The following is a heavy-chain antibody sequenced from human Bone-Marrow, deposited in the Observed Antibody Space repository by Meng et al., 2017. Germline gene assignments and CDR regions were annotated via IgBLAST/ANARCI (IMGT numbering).Heavy chain of an antibody. CDR2: FIPIFGTA. CDR3: ARRGQLWLDSFDP. D-gene: IGHD5-18*01. V-gene: IGHV1-69*14. J-gene: IGHJ5*02. CDR1: GGTFSSYA. Sequence: QGQLVRSGAEGKKPWSSGKDSCKASGGTFSSYAISWVRQAPGQGLEWMGGFIPIFGTANYAQKFQGRVTITADKSTSTAYMELSSLRSEDTAVYYCARRGQLWLDSFDPWGQGTLVTVSS.